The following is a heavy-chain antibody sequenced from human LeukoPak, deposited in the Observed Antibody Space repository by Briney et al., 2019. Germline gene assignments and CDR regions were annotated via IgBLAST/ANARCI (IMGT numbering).Heavy chain of an antibody. Sequence: GASVKVSCKASGYTFTSYGISWVRQAPGQGLEWMXXXXXXXGNTNYAQKLQGRVTMTTDTSTSTAYMELRSLRSDDTAVYYCARDEVLGYCSGGSCPSTFDYWGQGTLVTVSS. CDR2: XXXXXGNT. V-gene: IGHV1-18*01. J-gene: IGHJ4*02. CDR3: ARDEVLGYCSGGSCPSTFDY. CDR1: GYTFTSYG. D-gene: IGHD2-15*01.